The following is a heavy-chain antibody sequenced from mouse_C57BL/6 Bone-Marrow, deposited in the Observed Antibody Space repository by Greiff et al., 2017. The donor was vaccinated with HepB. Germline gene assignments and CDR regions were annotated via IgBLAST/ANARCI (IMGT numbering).Heavy chain of an antibody. V-gene: IGHV1-18*01. Sequence: DVKLQESGPELVKPGASVKIPCKASGYTFTDYNMDWVKQSHGKSLEWIGDINPNNGGTIYNQKFKGKATLTVDKSSSTAYMELRSLTSEDTAVYYCARARDPSTMITTYYFDYWGQGTTLTVSS. D-gene: IGHD2-4*01. CDR2: INPNNGGT. J-gene: IGHJ2*01. CDR1: GYTFTDYN. CDR3: ARARDPSTMITTYYFDY.